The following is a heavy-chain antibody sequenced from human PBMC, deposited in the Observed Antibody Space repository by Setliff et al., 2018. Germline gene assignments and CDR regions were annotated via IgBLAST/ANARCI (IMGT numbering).Heavy chain of an antibody. CDR1: GYTFSSYA. CDR2: INTNTGNP. Sequence: ASVKVSCTASGYTFSSYAMGWMRQAPGQRLEWMGWINTNTGNPSYAQDFTGRLVFSLDTSVSTAYLQISSLKAEDSAVYYCARASRFGTTVWKGDYYMDVWGKGTTVTVS. V-gene: IGHV7-4-1*02. CDR3: ARASRFGTTVWKGDYYMDV. J-gene: IGHJ6*03. D-gene: IGHD4-4*01.